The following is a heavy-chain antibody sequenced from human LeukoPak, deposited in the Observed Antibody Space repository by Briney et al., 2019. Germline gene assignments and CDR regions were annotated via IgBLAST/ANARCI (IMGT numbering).Heavy chain of an antibody. D-gene: IGHD6-19*01. CDR1: GGSINSYY. V-gene: IGHV4-59*01. Sequence: SETLSLTCTVSGGSINSYYWSWIRQPPEKGLEWIGYIHYSGSTNYNPSLKSRVTISVDTSKNQFSLKLSSVTAADTAVYYCARTWGYSSAWPAGKAFDIWGQGTTVTVSS. CDR3: ARTWGYSSAWPAGKAFDI. CDR2: IHYSGST. J-gene: IGHJ3*02.